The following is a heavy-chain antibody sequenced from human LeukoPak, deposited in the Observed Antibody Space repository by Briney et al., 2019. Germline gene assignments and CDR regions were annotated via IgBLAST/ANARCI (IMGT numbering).Heavy chain of an antibody. CDR2: INSDGSST. D-gene: IGHD3-22*01. CDR3: ARGEVYYYDSSGYYYYYYYMDV. V-gene: IGHV3-74*01. CDR1: GFTFDDYA. J-gene: IGHJ6*03. Sequence: GGSLRLSCAASGFTFDDYAMHWVRQAPGKGLVWVSRINSDGSSTSYADSVKGRFTISRDNAKNTLYLQMNSLRAEDTAVYYCARGEVYYYDSSGYYYYYYYMDVWGKGTTVTVSS.